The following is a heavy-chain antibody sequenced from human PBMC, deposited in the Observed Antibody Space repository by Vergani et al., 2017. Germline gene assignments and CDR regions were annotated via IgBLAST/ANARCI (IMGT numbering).Heavy chain of an antibody. CDR1: GASISSGGYS. J-gene: IGHJ4*02. CDR3: ARGLCSGGSCYSAHFDY. Sequence: QLQLQESGSGLVKPSQTLTLTCAVSGASISSGGYSWSWIRQAPGKGLEWIGYIYHGGSTYYNPSLKSRVTISVDRSKNQFSLKLSSVTAADTAVYHCARGLCSGGSCYSAHFDYWGQGTLVTVSS. D-gene: IGHD2-15*01. CDR2: IYHGGST. V-gene: IGHV4-30-2*01.